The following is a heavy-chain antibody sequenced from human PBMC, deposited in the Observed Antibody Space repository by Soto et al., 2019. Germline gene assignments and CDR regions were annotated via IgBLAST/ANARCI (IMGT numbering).Heavy chain of an antibody. CDR3: ARSRAARPGHYYYLDV. V-gene: IGHV4-31*03. CDR2: IYYSGST. CDR1: GGSISSGGYF. D-gene: IGHD6-6*01. Sequence: QVQLQESGPGLVKPSQTLSLTCTVSGGSISSGGYFWSWIRQHPGKGLEWIGYIYYSGSTYYNPSLKSRLTISVDKSKNRFSLMLSSVTAADTAVYYCARSRAARPGHYYYLDVWGKGTTVPVSS. J-gene: IGHJ6*03.